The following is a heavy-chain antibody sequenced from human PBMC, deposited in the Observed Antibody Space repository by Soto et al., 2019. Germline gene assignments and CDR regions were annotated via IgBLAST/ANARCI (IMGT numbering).Heavy chain of an antibody. CDR3: ARGRTYYDFWSGYYDRASYYYYGMDV. Sequence: SVKASCKASGGTFSSYAISWVRQAPGQGLEWMGGIIPIFGTANYAQKFQGRVTITADESTSTAYMELSSLRSEDTAVYYCARGRTYYDFWSGYYDRASYYYYGMDVWGQGTTVTVS. D-gene: IGHD3-3*01. CDR2: IIPIFGTA. J-gene: IGHJ6*02. CDR1: GGTFSSYA. V-gene: IGHV1-69*13.